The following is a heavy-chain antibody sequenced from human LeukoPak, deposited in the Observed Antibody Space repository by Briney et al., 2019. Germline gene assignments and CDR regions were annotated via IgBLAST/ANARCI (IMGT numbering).Heavy chain of an antibody. V-gene: IGHV3-30*02. J-gene: IGHJ4*02. CDR3: AKSGRGYFDWSGTFDY. CDR2: IRYGGSNK. D-gene: IGHD3-9*01. CDR1: GFTFSNYA. Sequence: GGSLRLSCAASGFTFSNYAMHWVRQAPGKGLEWVTFIRYGGSNKYYADSVKDRFTISRDNSKNTLYLQMNSLRAEDTAVYYCAKSGRGYFDWSGTFDYWGQGTLVSVSS.